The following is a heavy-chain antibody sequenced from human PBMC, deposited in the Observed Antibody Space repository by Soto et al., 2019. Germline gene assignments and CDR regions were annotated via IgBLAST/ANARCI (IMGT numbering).Heavy chain of an antibody. J-gene: IGHJ3*02. CDR3: LVTTSAFDI. CDR1: GFTLSNFW. CDR2: IKQGGIEK. V-gene: IGHV3-7*01. Sequence: EVQLVESGGDLAQPGGSLRLSCAASGFTLSNFWVNWVRQAPGKGLEWVANIKQGGIEKNYVDSVKGRFTISRYDTKNSLFLQMNNLRAEDTAVYYCLVTTSAFDIWGRGTTVTVSS. D-gene: IGHD4-17*01.